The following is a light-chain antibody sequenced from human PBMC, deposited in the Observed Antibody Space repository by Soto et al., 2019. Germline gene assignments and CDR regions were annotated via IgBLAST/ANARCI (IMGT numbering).Light chain of an antibody. CDR2: AAS. CDR1: QSISSY. J-gene: IGKJ4*01. CDR3: QKSYSTPRT. Sequence: DIQMTQSPSSLSASVGDRVTITCRASQSISSYLNWYQQKPGKAPKLLIYAASSLQSGVSSRFSGSGSGTDFTLTISSLQPEDFATYYCQKSYSTPRTFGGGTKVDIK. V-gene: IGKV1-39*01.